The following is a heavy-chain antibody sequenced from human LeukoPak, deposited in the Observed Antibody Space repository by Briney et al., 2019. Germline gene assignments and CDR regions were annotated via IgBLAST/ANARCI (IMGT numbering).Heavy chain of an antibody. Sequence: ASVKVSCKASGYTFTGYYMHWVRQAPGQGLGWMGRINPNSGGTNYAQKFQGRVTMTRDTSISTAYMELSRLRSDDTAVYYCARDAGLYGSVPQRNWGQGTLVTVSS. J-gene: IGHJ4*02. CDR3: ARDAGLYGSVPQRN. D-gene: IGHD3-10*01. CDR2: INPNSGGT. CDR1: GYTFTGYY. V-gene: IGHV1-2*06.